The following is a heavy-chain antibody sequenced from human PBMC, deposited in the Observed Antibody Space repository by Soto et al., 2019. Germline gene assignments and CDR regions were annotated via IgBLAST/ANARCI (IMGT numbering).Heavy chain of an antibody. CDR1: GFTFSSYG. Sequence: GGSLRLSCAASGFTFSSYGMHWVRQAPGKGLEWVAVISYDGSNKYYADSVKGRFTISRDNSKNTLYLQMNSLRAEDTAVYYCAKATPKYYGMDVWGQGTTVTVSS. J-gene: IGHJ6*02. CDR3: AKATPKYYGMDV. D-gene: IGHD1-1*01. V-gene: IGHV3-30*18. CDR2: ISYDGSNK.